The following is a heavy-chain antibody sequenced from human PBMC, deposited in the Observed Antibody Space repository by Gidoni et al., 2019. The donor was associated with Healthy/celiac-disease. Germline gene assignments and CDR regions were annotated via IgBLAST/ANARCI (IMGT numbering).Heavy chain of an antibody. J-gene: IGHJ3*02. CDR2: IKSKTDGGTT. Sequence: EVQRVEPGGGLVKTGGALRLSWAATGFTCRNAGMSWVRQAPGKGLEWVGRIKSKTDGGTTDYAAPVNGRFTISRDDSKNTLYLQMNSLKTEDTAVYSCTTADCSGGSCFLSDAFDIWGQGTMVTVSS. V-gene: IGHV3-15*01. CDR1: GFTCRNAG. CDR3: TTADCSGGSCFLSDAFDI. D-gene: IGHD2-15*01.